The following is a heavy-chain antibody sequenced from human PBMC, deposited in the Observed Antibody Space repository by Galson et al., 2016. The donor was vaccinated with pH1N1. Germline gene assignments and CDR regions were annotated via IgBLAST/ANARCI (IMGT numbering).Heavy chain of an antibody. D-gene: IGHD3-22*01. J-gene: IGHJ2*01. Sequence: SVKVSCKASGGTFGSYGINWVRQAPEQGLEWMGGIIPIFNTVKYAQNFQGRVTITADVSTTTAYMELSSLRSEDTAMYYCAREDYYDTDLSDWYFDLWGRGTLLTVSS. CDR3: AREDYYDTDLSDWYFDL. CDR2: IIPIFNTV. V-gene: IGHV1-69*13. CDR1: GGTFGSYG.